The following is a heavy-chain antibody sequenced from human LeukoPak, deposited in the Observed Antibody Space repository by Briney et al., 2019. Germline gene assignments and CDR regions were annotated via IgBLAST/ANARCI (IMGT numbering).Heavy chain of an antibody. V-gene: IGHV1-18*01. CDR2: ISAYNGNT. CDR3: ARSPALYGVGDPPVDY. J-gene: IGHJ4*02. CDR1: GYTFTSYG. D-gene: IGHD1-26*01. Sequence: EASVKVSCKASGYTFTSYGISWVRQAPGQGLEWMGWISAYNGNTNYAQKLQGRVTMTTDTSTSTAYMELRSLRSDDTAVYYCARSPALYGVGDPPVDYWGQGTLVTVSS.